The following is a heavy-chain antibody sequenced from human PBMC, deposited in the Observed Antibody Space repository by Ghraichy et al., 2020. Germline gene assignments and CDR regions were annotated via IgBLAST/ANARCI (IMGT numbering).Heavy chain of an antibody. D-gene: IGHD6-6*01. J-gene: IGHJ4*02. CDR2: IYYSGST. CDR3: ARGRSRIAARYFDY. V-gene: IGHV4-59*01. Sequence: ESLNISCTVSGGSISSYYWSWIRQPPGKGLEWIGYIYYSGSTNYNPSLKSRVTISVDTSKNQFSLKLSSVTAADTAVYYCARGRSRIAARYFDYWGQGTLVTVSS. CDR1: GGSISSYY.